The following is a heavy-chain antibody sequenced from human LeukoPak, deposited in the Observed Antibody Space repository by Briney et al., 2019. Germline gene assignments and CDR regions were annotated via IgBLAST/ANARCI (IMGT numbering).Heavy chain of an antibody. Sequence: GGSLRLSCAASGFTFSSYDMHWVRQATGKGLEWVSAIGTAGDTHYPGSVKGRFTISRESAKNSLYLQMNSLRAGDTAVYYCARGYDILTGDNYFDYWGQGTLVTVSS. CDR3: ARGYDILTGDNYFDY. CDR1: GFTFSSYD. J-gene: IGHJ4*02. D-gene: IGHD3-9*01. V-gene: IGHV3-13*01. CDR2: IGTAGDT.